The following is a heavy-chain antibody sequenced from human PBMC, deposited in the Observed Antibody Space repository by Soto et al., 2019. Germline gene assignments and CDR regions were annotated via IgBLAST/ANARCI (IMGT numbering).Heavy chain of an antibody. Sequence: PGGSLRLSCAASGFTFNYVWMSWVRQAPGKGLEWVGHIKSKADGGRTDYATPVKGRFNISRDDSKNILYLQMNSLKTEDTAVYYCTTDWFLVAAPTDVWGKGTTVTVSS. V-gene: IGHV3-15*01. CDR3: TTDWFLVAAPTDV. CDR2: IKSKADGGRT. D-gene: IGHD2-2*01. J-gene: IGHJ6*04. CDR1: GFTFNYVW.